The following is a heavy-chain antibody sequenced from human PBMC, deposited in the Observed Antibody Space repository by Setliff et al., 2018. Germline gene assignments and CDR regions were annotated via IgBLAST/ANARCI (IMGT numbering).Heavy chain of an antibody. J-gene: IGHJ3*02. CDR3: ALTTLSLCSGGNCPNALDI. V-gene: IGHV1-18*01. CDR2: ISGFNGVA. CDR1: GYIFTSSG. D-gene: IGHD2-15*01. Sequence: GSVKVSCKGSGYIFTSSGISWVRQAPGQGLEWMGWISGFNGVAKYAQNFQDRVTMATDTSTNMAYMELRSLRSDDTAIYFCALTTLSLCSGGNCPNALDIWGQGTLVTVSS.